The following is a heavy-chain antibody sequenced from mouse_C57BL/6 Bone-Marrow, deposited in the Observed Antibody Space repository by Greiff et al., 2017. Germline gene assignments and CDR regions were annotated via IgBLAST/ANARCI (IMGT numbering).Heavy chain of an antibody. Sequence: EVQLVESGGDLVKPGGSLKLSCAASGFTFSSYGMSWVRQTPDQRLEWVATISSGGSYTYYPDSVKGRFTISRDNAKNTLYLQMSSLKSEDTAMYYCARLPNYYGSSLYYFDYWGQGTTLTVSS. CDR1: GFTFSSYG. CDR2: ISSGGSYT. J-gene: IGHJ2*01. V-gene: IGHV5-6*01. CDR3: ARLPNYYGSSLYYFDY. D-gene: IGHD1-1*01.